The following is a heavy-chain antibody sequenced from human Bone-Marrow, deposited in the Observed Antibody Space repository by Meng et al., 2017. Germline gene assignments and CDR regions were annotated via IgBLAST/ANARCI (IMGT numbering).Heavy chain of an antibody. V-gene: IGHV4-31*03. CDR2: NYYSGST. D-gene: IGHD3-10*01. CDR3: ARVGGGFRFGELRDYYFDY. CDR1: VGSFSSGGDY. Sequence: QDAATVLVKLPHTPSRPCTVLVGSFSSGGDYGAWIRQHPGKGLEWSGYNYYSGSTYYNPSLKSRVTTSVDTTKNQFSLKLGSVTAADTAVYYCARVGGGFRFGELRDYYFDYWGQGTLVTVSS. J-gene: IGHJ4*02.